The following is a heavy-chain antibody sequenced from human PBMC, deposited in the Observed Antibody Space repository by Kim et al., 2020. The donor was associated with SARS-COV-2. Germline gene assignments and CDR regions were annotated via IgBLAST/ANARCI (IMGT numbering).Heavy chain of an antibody. CDR2: INPNSGGT. CDR3: ATEQRGTYFGGDFDY. V-gene: IGHV1-2*06. J-gene: IGHJ4*02. CDR1: GYTFTGFY. D-gene: IGHD1-26*01. Sequence: ASVKVSCKASGYTFTGFYINWVRQAPGQGLEWVGRINPNSGGTNYAQKFQGRVTMTRDTSISTAYMDLSRLRSDDTAVYYCATEQRGTYFGGDFDYWGQGTLVTVSS.